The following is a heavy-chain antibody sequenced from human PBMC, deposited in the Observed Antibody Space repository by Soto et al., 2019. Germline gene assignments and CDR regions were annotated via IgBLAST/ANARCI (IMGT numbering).Heavy chain of an antibody. D-gene: IGHD6-6*01. CDR1: GGSISSGDYY. Sequence: QVQLQESGPGLVKPSQTLSLTCTVSGGSISSGDYYWSWIRQPPGKGLEWIGYIYYSGSTYYNPSPKNRGTLSVNTSQDQFPLKVRSVDAANTAVYYCARQGEYSRSANDYWGQGTLVTVSS. CDR3: ARQGEYSRSANDY. CDR2: IYYSGST. J-gene: IGHJ4*02. V-gene: IGHV4-30-4*01.